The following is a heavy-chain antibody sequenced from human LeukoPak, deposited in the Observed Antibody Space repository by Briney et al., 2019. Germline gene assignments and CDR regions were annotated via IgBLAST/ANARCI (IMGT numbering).Heavy chain of an antibody. V-gene: IGHV1-69*05. CDR1: GGTFSSYA. CDR3: ARVPCGGSCYYYYYMDV. D-gene: IGHD2-15*01. Sequence: SVKVSCKASGGTFSSYAISWVRQAPGQGLEWMGGIIPIFGTANYAQKFQGRVTITTDESTSTAYMELSSLRSEDTAVYYCARVPCGGSCYYYYYMDVWGKGTTVTVSS. J-gene: IGHJ6*03. CDR2: IIPIFGTA.